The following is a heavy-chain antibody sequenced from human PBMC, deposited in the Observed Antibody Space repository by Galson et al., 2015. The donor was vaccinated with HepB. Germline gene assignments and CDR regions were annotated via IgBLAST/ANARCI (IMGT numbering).Heavy chain of an antibody. CDR2: IRSKANSYAT. Sequence: SLRLSCAASGFTFSGSAMHWVRQASGKGLEWVGRIRSKANSYATAYAASVKGRFTISRDDSKNTAYLQMNSLKTEDTAVYYCTRQDDSSGYHGYYYYGMDVWGQGTTVTVSS. CDR3: TRQDDSSGYHGYYYYGMDV. CDR1: GFTFSGSA. V-gene: IGHV3-73*01. D-gene: IGHD3-22*01. J-gene: IGHJ6*02.